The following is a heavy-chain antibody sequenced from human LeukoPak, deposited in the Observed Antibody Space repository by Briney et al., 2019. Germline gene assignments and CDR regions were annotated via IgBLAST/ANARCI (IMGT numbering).Heavy chain of an antibody. Sequence: GRSLRLSCAASGFTFSSYAMHWVRQAPGKGLEWVAVISYDGSNKYYADSVKGRFTISRDNSKNTLYLQMNSLRAEDTAVYYCARDGTTVTTNYYYGMDVWAKGPRSPSP. CDR3: ARDGTTVTTNYYYGMDV. V-gene: IGHV3-30-3*01. J-gene: IGHJ6*02. D-gene: IGHD4-17*01. CDR1: GFTFSSYA. CDR2: ISYDGSNK.